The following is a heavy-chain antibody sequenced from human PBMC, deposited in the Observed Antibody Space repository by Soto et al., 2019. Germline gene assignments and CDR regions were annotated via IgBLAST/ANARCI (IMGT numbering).Heavy chain of an antibody. V-gene: IGHV1-18*01. D-gene: IGHD4-17*01. CDR3: ARLTTTVVKSNDY. CDR1: GYTFTIYG. J-gene: IGHJ4*02. Sequence: ASVKVSCKASGYTFTIYGISWVLRAPGQGLEWMGWISAYNGNTNYAQKLQGRVTMTTDTSTSTAYMELRSLRSDDTAVYYCARLTTTVVKSNDYWGQGTLVTVSS. CDR2: ISAYNGNT.